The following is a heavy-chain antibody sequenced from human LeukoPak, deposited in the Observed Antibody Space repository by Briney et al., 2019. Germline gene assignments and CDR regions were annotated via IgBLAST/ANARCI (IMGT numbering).Heavy chain of an antibody. Sequence: GESLKISCKGSGYSFTSYWIGWVRQMPGKGLEWMGIIYPGDSDTRYSPSFQGQVTISADKSISAAYLQWSSLKASDTATYYCARLDTTVRGVIEGNFWGQGTLVTVSS. D-gene: IGHD3-10*01. CDR1: GYSFTSYW. CDR3: ARLDTTVRGVIEGNF. J-gene: IGHJ4*02. CDR2: IYPGDSDT. V-gene: IGHV5-51*01.